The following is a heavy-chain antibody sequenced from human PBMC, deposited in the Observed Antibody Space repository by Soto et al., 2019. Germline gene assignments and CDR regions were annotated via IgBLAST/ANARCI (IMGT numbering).Heavy chain of an antibody. J-gene: IGHJ6*02. CDR2: IDPSDSYT. CDR1: GYSFTSYW. Sequence: GESLKISCKGSGYSFTSYWISWVRQMPGKGLEWMGRIDPSDSYTNYSPSFQGHVTISADKSISTAYLQWSSLKASDTAMYYCARLHIRITRDPGTYGSGSYYNGYYYGMDVWGQGTTVTVS. CDR3: ARLHIRITRDPGTYGSGSYYNGYYYGMDV. D-gene: IGHD3-10*01. V-gene: IGHV5-10-1*01.